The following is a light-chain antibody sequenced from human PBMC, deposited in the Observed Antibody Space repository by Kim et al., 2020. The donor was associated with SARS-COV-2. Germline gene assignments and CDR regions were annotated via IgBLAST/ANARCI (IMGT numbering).Light chain of an antibody. CDR3: QAWDSSTPLI. Sequence: SYELTQPLSVSVALGQTARISCGGDNIGTRNVHWYQQRPGQAPVLVIYRDHKRPSGIPERFSGSNSGNTATLTISGAQAGDEADYFCQAWDSSTPLIFGG. V-gene: IGLV3-9*01. J-gene: IGLJ2*01. CDR1: NIGTRN. CDR2: RDH.